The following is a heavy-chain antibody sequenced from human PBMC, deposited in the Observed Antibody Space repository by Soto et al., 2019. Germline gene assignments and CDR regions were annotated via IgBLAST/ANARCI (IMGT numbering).Heavy chain of an antibody. CDR3: AKMGRPDCSGGSCYSEHFDY. Sequence: HPGGALRLSCAASGFTFSSYAMSWVRQAPGQGLEWVSAISGSGGSTYYADSVKGRFTISRDNSKNTLYLQMNSLRAEDTAVYYCAKMGRPDCSGGSCYSEHFDYWGQGTLVTVSS. CDR1: GFTFSSYA. CDR2: ISGSGGST. D-gene: IGHD2-15*01. J-gene: IGHJ4*02. V-gene: IGHV3-23*01.